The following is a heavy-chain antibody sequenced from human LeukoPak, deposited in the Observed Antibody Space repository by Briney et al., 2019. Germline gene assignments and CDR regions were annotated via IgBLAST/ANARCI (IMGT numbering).Heavy chain of an antibody. CDR3: AIMRIFEANWFDP. CDR1: GYTFTSYY. CDR2: INPSGGST. Sequence: ASVKVSCKASGYTFTSYYMHWVRQAPGQGLEWMGIINPSGGSTSYAQKFQGRVTITADKSTSTAYMELSRLRSDDTAVYYCAIMRIFEANWFDPWGQGTLVTVSS. J-gene: IGHJ5*02. V-gene: IGHV1-46*01. D-gene: IGHD3-16*01.